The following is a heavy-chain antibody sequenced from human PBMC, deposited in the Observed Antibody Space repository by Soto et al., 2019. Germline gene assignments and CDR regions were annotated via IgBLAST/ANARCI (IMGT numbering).Heavy chain of an antibody. CDR1: GYTFTRYG. CDR3: AREGDVPYYYYGMDV. V-gene: IGHV1-18*01. J-gene: IGHJ6*04. CDR2: ISGYDGRT. D-gene: IGHD2-21*02. Sequence: QVHLVQSGAEVKKTGASVKVSCKTSGYTFTRYGISWVRQAPGQGLEWMGWISGYDGRTNFAQKVQDRVTMTTDTYTSTVYMELRSLISDDTAVYYCAREGDVPYYYYGMDVCGEGTTVTVSS.